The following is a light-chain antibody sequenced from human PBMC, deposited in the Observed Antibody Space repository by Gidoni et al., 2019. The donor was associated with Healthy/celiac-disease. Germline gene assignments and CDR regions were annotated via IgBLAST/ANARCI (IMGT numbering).Light chain of an antibody. CDR2: GAS. V-gene: IGKV3-20*01. Sequence: EIVLTQSPGTLSLSPGERATLSSRASQSVSSSYLAWYQQKPGQAARLLIYGASSRATGIPDRFSGSGSGTDFTLTISRLEPEDFAVYYCQQYGSSSLTFGGGTKVEIK. J-gene: IGKJ4*01. CDR1: QSVSSSY. CDR3: QQYGSSSLT.